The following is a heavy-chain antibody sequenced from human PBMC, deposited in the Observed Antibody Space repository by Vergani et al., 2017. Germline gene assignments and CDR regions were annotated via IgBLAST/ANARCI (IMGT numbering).Heavy chain of an antibody. CDR1: GYSISRGYY. CDR3: AXQFWVSQGVVAFET. V-gene: IGHV4-38-2*02. Sequence: QVQLQESGPGLVKPSETLSLTCSVSGYSISRGYYWGWIRQPPGKGLEWIATVFHSGSAYYNPSLRRRVTISVETSKNQFSLRLTTLTAADTAVYYCAXQFWVSQGVVAFETWGRGTEVSVSS. D-gene: IGHD3-16*01. CDR2: VFHSGSA. J-gene: IGHJ3*02.